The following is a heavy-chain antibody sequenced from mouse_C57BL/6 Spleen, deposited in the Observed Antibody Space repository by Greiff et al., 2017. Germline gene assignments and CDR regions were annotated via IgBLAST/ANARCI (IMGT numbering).Heavy chain of an antibody. CDR2: IDPSDSYT. CDR3: ARGGGLLPSC. V-gene: IGHV1-69*01. D-gene: IGHD2-13*01. Sequence: QVQLQQPGAELVMPGASVKLSCKASGYTFTSYWMHWVKQRPGQGLEWIGEIDPSDSYTNYNQKFKGKSTLTVDKSSSTAYMQLSSLTSEDSAVYYCARGGGLLPSCWGQGTLVTVSA. CDR1: GYTFTSYW. J-gene: IGHJ3*01.